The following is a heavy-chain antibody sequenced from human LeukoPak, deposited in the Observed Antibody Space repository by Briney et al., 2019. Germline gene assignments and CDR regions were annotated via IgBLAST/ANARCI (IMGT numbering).Heavy chain of an antibody. Sequence: PSETLSLTCSVSGASISSYYWSWIRQPPGKGLEWIGYIYYSGSTNYNPSLKSRVTISVDTSKNQFSLKLSSVTAADTAVYYCARVSYVWGSYRYTFDYWGQGTLVTVSS. D-gene: IGHD3-16*02. J-gene: IGHJ4*02. CDR2: IYYSGST. V-gene: IGHV4-59*01. CDR1: GASISSYY. CDR3: ARVSYVWGSYRYTFDY.